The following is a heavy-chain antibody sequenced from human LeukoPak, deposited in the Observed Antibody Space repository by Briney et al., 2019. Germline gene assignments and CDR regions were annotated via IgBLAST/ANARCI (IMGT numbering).Heavy chain of an antibody. D-gene: IGHD6-13*01. CDR3: ARDRLGPDSSSWYAPDY. J-gene: IGHJ4*02. Sequence: GGSLRLSCAASGFTVSNNYRTWVRQAPGEGLECVPIISYDGSIRYYADSVKGRFTISRDNSKNTLFLQMNSLRPEDTAVYYCARDRLGPDSSSWYAPDYWGQGTLVTVSS. CDR2: ISYDGSIR. CDR1: GFTVSNNY. V-gene: IGHV3-30-3*01.